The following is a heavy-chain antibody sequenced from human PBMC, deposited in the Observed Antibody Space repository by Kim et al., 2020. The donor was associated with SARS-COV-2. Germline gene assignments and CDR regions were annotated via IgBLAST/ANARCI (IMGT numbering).Heavy chain of an antibody. CDR1: GGTFSSYA. CDR3: ARDSLMIVVVTDAFDI. J-gene: IGHJ3*02. D-gene: IGHD3-22*01. V-gene: IGHV1-69*04. Sequence: SVKVSCKASGGTFSSYAISWVRQAPGQGLEWMGRIIPILGIANYAQKFQGRVTITADKSTSTAYMELSSLRSEDTAVYYCARDSLMIVVVTDAFDIWGQ. CDR2: IIPILGIA.